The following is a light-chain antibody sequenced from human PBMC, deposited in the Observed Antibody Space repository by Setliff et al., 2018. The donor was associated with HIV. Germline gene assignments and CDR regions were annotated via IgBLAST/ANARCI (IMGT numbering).Light chain of an antibody. CDR3: RSYDKSLTGSAV. V-gene: IGLV1-40*01. Sequence: QSVLTQPPSVSGAPGQRVTMSCTGSSSNIGAGFDVHWYQHLPGKAPKLLIYDNTNRPSGVPDRFSGSKSGTSASLAITGLQAEDEADYYCRSYDKSLTGSAVFGTGTKVTVL. J-gene: IGLJ1*01. CDR2: DNT. CDR1: SSNIGAGFD.